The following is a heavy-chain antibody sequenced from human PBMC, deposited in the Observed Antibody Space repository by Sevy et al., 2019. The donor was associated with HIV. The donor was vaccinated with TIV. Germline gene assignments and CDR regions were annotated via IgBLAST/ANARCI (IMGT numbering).Heavy chain of an antibody. CDR2: INHSGST. J-gene: IGHJ4*02. V-gene: IGHV4-34*01. Sequence: SETLSLTYGVYGGSFSGYYWSWIRQPPGKGLEWIGEINHSGSTNYNPSLKSRVTISVDTSKNQFSLKLSSVTAADTAVYYCARYRVAGNFDYWGQGTLVTVSS. CDR3: ARYRVAGNFDY. D-gene: IGHD6-19*01. CDR1: GGSFSGYY.